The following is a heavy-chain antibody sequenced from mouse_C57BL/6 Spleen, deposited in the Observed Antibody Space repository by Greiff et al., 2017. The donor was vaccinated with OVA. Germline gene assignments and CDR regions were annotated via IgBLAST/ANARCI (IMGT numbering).Heavy chain of an antibody. CDR3: ARYRIDYDVVDY. CDR1: GYTFTSYW. Sequence: QVQLQQPGTELVKPGASVKLSWKASGYTFTSYWMHWVKQRPGQGLEWIGNINPSNGGTNYNEKFKSKATLTVDKSSSTAYMQLSSLTSEDSAVYYCARYRIDYDVVDYWGQGTTLTVSS. V-gene: IGHV1-53*01. J-gene: IGHJ2*01. D-gene: IGHD2-4*01. CDR2: INPSNGGT.